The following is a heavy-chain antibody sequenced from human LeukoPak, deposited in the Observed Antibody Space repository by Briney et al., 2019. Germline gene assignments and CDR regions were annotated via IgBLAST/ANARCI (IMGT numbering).Heavy chain of an antibody. V-gene: IGHV4-59*11. CDR3: ARLLDNDNSGDPDTFDV. CDR2: IYYTGRT. J-gene: IGHJ3*01. Sequence: SETLSLTCGVSGGSISRHYWSWIRQPPGKGLEWIGFIYYTGRTRYNPSLQSRVTISVGTSENKFSLKLTSVTAADTAVYYCARLLDNDNSGDPDTFDVWGQGTVVTASS. CDR1: GGSISRHY. D-gene: IGHD3-22*01.